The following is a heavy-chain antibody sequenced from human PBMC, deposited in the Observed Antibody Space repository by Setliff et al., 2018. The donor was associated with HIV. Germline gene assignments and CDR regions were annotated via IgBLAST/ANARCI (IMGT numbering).Heavy chain of an antibody. V-gene: IGHV4-4*07. CDR1: GDSVSNYY. D-gene: IGHD3-10*01. J-gene: IGHJ4*02. CDR3: ARILISYGSGTHKYFDY. Sequence: SETLSLTCSVSGDSVSNYYWSWIRQPAGKGLEYIGRIYANGYANYNPSLKSRVTMSVDTSKNQFSLNLTSVTAADTATYYCARILISYGSGTHKYFDYWSQGTVVTVSS. CDR2: IYANGYA.